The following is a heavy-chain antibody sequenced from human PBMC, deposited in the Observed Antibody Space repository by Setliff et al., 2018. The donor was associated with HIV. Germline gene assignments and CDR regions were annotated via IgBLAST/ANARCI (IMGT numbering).Heavy chain of an antibody. CDR3: ARDLNSGDYPHWFDP. CDR2: INAGNGNI. D-gene: IGHD4-17*01. Sequence: GASVKVSCKASGYTFTSYAMHWVRQAPGQRLEWMGWINAGNGNIKYSQKFQGRVTITRDTSASTVYMELSSLRSGDTAVYYCARDLNSGDYPHWFDPWGQGTLVTVSS. CDR1: GYTFTSYA. V-gene: IGHV1-3*01. J-gene: IGHJ5*02.